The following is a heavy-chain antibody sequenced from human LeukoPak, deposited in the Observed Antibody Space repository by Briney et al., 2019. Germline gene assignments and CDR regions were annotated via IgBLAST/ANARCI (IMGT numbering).Heavy chain of an antibody. V-gene: IGHV3-30*03. J-gene: IGHJ3*02. CDR1: GFTFSSYG. Sequence: TGGSLGLSCAASGFTFSSYGMHWVRQAPGKGLEWVAVISYDGSNKYYADSVKGRFTISRDNSKNTLYLQMNSLRAEDTAVYYCAGGQYYDFWSGLSPFDIWGQGTMVTVSS. CDR3: AGGQYYDFWSGLSPFDI. D-gene: IGHD3-3*01. CDR2: ISYDGSNK.